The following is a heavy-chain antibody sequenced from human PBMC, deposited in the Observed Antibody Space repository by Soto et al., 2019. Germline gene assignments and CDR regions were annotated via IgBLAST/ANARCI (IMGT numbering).Heavy chain of an antibody. Sequence: QVQLVQSGAEVKKPGASVKVSCKASGYTFTSYDINWVRQATGHGLEWMGWMNPNSGNTGYAQKFQGRVTLTRNTSISTAYMELSSLRSEDTAVYYCARGNIVVVVAAHDYYMDVWGKGTTVTVSS. CDR3: ARGNIVVVVAAHDYYMDV. D-gene: IGHD2-15*01. V-gene: IGHV1-8*01. CDR2: MNPNSGNT. J-gene: IGHJ6*03. CDR1: GYTFTSYD.